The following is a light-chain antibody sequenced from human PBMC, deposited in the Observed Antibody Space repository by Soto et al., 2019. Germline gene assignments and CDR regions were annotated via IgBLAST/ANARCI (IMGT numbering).Light chain of an antibody. CDR2: GAS. V-gene: IGKV3-15*01. CDR1: ESVDIN. J-gene: IGKJ1*01. CDR3: QQYKNWPRT. Sequence: EIVLTHSPATLSVSPGEIVTLSCRASESVDINLAWYQQKPGQAPRLLIYGASTRATDMPGTFSGRGSGTEFTLTISSLQSEDFAVYYCQQYKNWPRTFGQGTKVDIK.